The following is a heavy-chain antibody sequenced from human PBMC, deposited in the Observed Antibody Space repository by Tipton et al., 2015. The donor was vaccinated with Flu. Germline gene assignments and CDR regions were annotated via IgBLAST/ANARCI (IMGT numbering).Heavy chain of an antibody. CDR2: IYYSGST. CDR3: ARPTVTAGFDP. Sequence: TLSLTCVVSGGSINNSGYYWGWIRQPPGKGLEWVGSIYYSGSTYYNPSLKSRVTISVDTSKNRFSLKLSSVTAADTAMYYCARPTVTAGFDPWGQGTLVTVSS. CDR1: GGSINNSGYY. J-gene: IGHJ5*02. V-gene: IGHV4-39*01. D-gene: IGHD4-17*01.